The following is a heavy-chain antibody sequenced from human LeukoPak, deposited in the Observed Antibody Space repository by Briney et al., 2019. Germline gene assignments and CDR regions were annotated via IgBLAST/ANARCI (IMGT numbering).Heavy chain of an antibody. J-gene: IGHJ6*02. CDR1: GGTFSSYA. CDR2: INTNTGNP. V-gene: IGHV7-4-1*02. Sequence: ASVKVSCKASGGTFSSYAISWVRQAPRQGLEWMGGINTNTGNPTYAQGFTGRFVFSLDTSVSTAYLQISSLKAEDTAVYYCASGIVVVPAASYYYGMDVWGQGTTVTVSS. D-gene: IGHD2-2*01. CDR3: ASGIVVVPAASYYYGMDV.